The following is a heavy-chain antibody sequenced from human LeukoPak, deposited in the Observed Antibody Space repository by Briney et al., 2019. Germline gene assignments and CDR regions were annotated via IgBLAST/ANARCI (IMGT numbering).Heavy chain of an antibody. CDR1: GFTFSRYW. CDR2: IKSDGSST. CDR3: VRDNRSYNFDY. J-gene: IGHJ4*02. V-gene: IGHV3-74*01. Sequence: GGSLRLSCAASGFTFSRYWMHWVRQAPGRGLVWVSCIKSDGSSTSIADSAKGRFTISRDNAKNTVYLQMNSLRAEDTAVYYCVRDNRSYNFDYWSQGTLVTVSS. D-gene: IGHD1-26*01.